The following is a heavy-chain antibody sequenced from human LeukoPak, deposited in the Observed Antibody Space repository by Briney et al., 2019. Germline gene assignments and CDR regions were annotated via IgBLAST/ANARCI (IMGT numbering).Heavy chain of an antibody. Sequence: AGGSLRLSCAASGFTFSNYDMHWVRQTTGKGLEWVSLINTGGGTFYPDSVRGRFTISRENAKNSLYLQMNSLTPDDTPVYFCAREAFTDTTGYYFSPLDMWGQGTMVTVSS. J-gene: IGHJ3*02. CDR3: AREAFTDTTGYYFSPLDM. CDR1: GFTFSNYD. D-gene: IGHD3-22*01. CDR2: INTGGGT. V-gene: IGHV3-13*01.